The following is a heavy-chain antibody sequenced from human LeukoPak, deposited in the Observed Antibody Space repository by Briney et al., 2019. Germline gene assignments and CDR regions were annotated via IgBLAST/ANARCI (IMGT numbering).Heavy chain of an antibody. J-gene: IGHJ3*02. D-gene: IGHD2-2*02. CDR3: ARGPPAAILPSDAFDI. Sequence: PGGSLRLSCAASGFTFSSYAMHWVRQAPGKGLEYVSAISSNGGSTYYANSVKGRFTISRDNSKNTLYLQMGSLRAEDMAVYYCARGPPAAILPSDAFDIWGQGTMVTVSS. CDR2: ISSNGGST. CDR1: GFTFSSYA. V-gene: IGHV3-64*01.